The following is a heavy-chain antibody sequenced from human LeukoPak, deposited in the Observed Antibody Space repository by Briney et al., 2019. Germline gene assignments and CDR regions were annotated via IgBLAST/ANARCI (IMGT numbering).Heavy chain of an antibody. CDR2: ISSSSSYI. CDR3: AKVFRAAWDSFDY. Sequence: GGSLRLSCAASGSTFSSYSMNWVRQAPGKGLEWVSSISSSSSYIYYADSVKGRFTISRDNSKNTLYLQMNSLRAEDTAVYYCAKVFRAAWDSFDYWGQGTLVTVSS. CDR1: GSTFSSYS. J-gene: IGHJ4*02. V-gene: IGHV3-21*04. D-gene: IGHD1-26*01.